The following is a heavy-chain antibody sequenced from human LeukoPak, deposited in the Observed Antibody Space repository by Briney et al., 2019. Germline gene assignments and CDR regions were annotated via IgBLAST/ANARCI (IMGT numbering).Heavy chain of an antibody. CDR2: IDHSGST. J-gene: IGHJ4*02. V-gene: IGHV4-38-2*02. Sequence: SETLSLTCTVSGYSISSGYYWGWIRQPPGKGLEWTGSIDHSGSTYYNPSLKSRITISVDTSKNQFSLKLSSVTAADTAVYYCARDSALARAVMFDYWGQGTLVTVSS. CDR1: GYSISSGYY. CDR3: ARDSALARAVMFDY. D-gene: IGHD6-19*01.